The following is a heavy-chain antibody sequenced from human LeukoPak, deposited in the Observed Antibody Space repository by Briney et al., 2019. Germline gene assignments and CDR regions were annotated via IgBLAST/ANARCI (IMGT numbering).Heavy chain of an antibody. CDR3: ARGGAMTGYYDS. Sequence: SETLSLTCIVSGGSISDNYWSWIRLPAGKGLEWIGRIYSTGSINYSPSLKSRVTMSVDTSKNHFSLTLTSVSAADTAVYYCARGGAMTGYYDSWGQGTLVTVSS. V-gene: IGHV4-4*07. CDR2: IYSTGSI. CDR1: GGSISDNY. J-gene: IGHJ5*01. D-gene: IGHD3-9*01.